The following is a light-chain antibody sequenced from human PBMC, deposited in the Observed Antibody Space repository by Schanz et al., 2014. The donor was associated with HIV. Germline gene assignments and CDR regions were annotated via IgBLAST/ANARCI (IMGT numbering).Light chain of an antibody. Sequence: QSALTQPASVSGSPGQSITISCTGTSSDVGSYNLVSWYQQHPGKAPKLMIYEGSKRPSGVSNRFSGSKSGNTASLTISGLQADDEADYYCSSYAGSNTWVFGGGTKLTVL. CDR3: SSYAGSNTWV. CDR2: EGS. CDR1: SSDVGSYNL. V-gene: IGLV2-23*01. J-gene: IGLJ3*02.